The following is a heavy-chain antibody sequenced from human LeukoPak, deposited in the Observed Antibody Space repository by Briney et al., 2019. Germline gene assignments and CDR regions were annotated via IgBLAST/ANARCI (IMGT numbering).Heavy chain of an antibody. D-gene: IGHD1-26*01. V-gene: IGHV1-69*06. CDR3: ARDRGGRYYNPFDI. Sequence: SVKVSCKASGGTFSNYAISWVRQAPEQGLEWIGGIIPIFGTANYAQKFQGRVTITADKSTRTAYMELSSLRSADTAVYYCARDRGGRYYNPFDIWGQGTMVTVSS. J-gene: IGHJ3*02. CDR2: IIPIFGTA. CDR1: GGTFSNYA.